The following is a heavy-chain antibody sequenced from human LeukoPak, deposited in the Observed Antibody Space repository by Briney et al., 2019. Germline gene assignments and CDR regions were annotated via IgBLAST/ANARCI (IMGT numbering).Heavy chain of an antibody. J-gene: IGHJ3*02. CDR1: GGSIGSSSYY. CDR3: ARRDFDWRGEYAFDI. V-gene: IGHV4-39*01. CDR2: IYYSGST. Sequence: PSETLSLTCTVSGGSIGSSSYYWGWIRQPPGKGLEWIGSIYYSGSTYYNPSLKSRVTISVDTSKNQFSLKLSSVTAADTAVYYCARRDFDWRGEYAFDIWGQGTMVTVSS. D-gene: IGHD3-9*01.